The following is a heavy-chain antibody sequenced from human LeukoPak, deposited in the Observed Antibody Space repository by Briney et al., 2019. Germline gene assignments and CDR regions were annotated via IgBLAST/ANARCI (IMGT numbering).Heavy chain of an antibody. J-gene: IGHJ4*02. D-gene: IGHD6-19*01. Sequence: PGGSLSLSCAASGFSVSNTYMSWVRQAPGKGLEWVSVIYSGDSGVSTYYADSVKGRFTISRHNSKNTLYLQMNSLRAEDTAVYYCAPDLRGSAWSLDYWGQGTLVTVSS. CDR3: APDLRGSAWSLDY. CDR2: IYSGDSGVST. V-gene: IGHV3-53*01. CDR1: GFSVSNTY.